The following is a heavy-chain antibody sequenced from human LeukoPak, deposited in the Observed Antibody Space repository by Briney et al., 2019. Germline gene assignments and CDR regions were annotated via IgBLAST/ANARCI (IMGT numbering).Heavy chain of an antibody. CDR1: GFTFSSYS. V-gene: IGHV3-48*04. CDR3: VTTRGHIYGYYLDY. D-gene: IGHD5-18*01. J-gene: IGHJ4*02. CDR2: ISSSSSTI. Sequence: TGGSLRLSCAASGFTFSSYSMNWVRQAPGKGLEWVSYISSSSSTIYYADSVKGRFTISRDNAKNSLYLQMNSLRAEDTAVYYCVTTRGHIYGYYLDYWGQGTLVTVSS.